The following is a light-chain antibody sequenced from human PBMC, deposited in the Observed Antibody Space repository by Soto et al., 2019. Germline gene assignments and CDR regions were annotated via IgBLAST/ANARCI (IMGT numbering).Light chain of an antibody. J-gene: IGKJ1*01. CDR1: QSISGW. CDR2: DAS. CDR3: QQYNFYWT. V-gene: IGKV1-5*01. Sequence: DIEMTQALYSLDACGGGRVSSSWRASQSISGWLAWYQQKPGRAPKLLIFDASTLESGVPSRFSGSGSVTEFTLPISTLEPDDFATYYCQQYNFYWTFGQGTKVDIK.